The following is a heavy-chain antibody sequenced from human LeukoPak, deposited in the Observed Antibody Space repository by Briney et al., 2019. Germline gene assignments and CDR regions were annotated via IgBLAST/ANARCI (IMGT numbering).Heavy chain of an antibody. Sequence: GGSLRLSCAASGFTFSSYSMNWVRQAPGKGLEWVSSISSSSSYIYYADSVKGRFTISRDNAKNSLYLQMNSLRAEDTAVYYCARRPGGPATVDYWGQGTLVTVSS. CDR3: ARRPGGPATVDY. D-gene: IGHD2-2*01. CDR2: ISSSSSYI. J-gene: IGHJ4*02. V-gene: IGHV3-21*01. CDR1: GFTFSSYS.